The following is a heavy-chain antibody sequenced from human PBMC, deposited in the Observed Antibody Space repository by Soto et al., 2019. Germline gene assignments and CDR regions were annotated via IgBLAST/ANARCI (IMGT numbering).Heavy chain of an antibody. CDR3: ARNVWPSDCHGASCSIFDY. V-gene: IGHV3-33*01. CDR1: GFTFSHNG. J-gene: IGHJ4*02. Sequence: QVQLVESGGGVVQPGTSLRLSCAASGFTFSHNGMHWVRQTPGKGLEWLTYIRSDGSVKYYLDSVKGRFTISRDNSKNTLYLQMSSLRGEDTALYYCARNVWPSDCHGASCSIFDYWGQGTLVTVSS. CDR2: IRSDGSVK. D-gene: IGHD2-15*01.